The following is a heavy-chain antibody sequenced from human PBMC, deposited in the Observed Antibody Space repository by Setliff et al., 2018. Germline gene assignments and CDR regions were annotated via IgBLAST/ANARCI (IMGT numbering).Heavy chain of an antibody. CDR2: INPSGENT. CDR3: AKTKGFVDGWLDP. V-gene: IGHV1-46*01. J-gene: IGHJ5*02. Sequence: ASVKVSCKASGYTLSSYYMHWVRQAPGQGLEWLGLINPSGENTVYAEEFQDRLSMTRDTSISTAYMELSRLRSDDTALYFCAKTKGFVDGWLDPWGQGTLVTVSS. CDR1: GYTLSSYY. D-gene: IGHD1-1*01.